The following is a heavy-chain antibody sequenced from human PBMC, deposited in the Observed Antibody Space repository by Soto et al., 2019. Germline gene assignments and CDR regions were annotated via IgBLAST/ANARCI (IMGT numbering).Heavy chain of an antibody. CDR2: IIPIFGTA. CDR3: ARDGVDIVEGPHKYGMDV. Sequence: SVKVSCKASGGTFSSYAISWVRQAPGQGLEWMGGIIPIFGTANYAQKFHGRVTITADESTSTAYMELSSLRSEDTAVYYCARDGVDIVEGPHKYGMDVWGQGTTVTVSS. J-gene: IGHJ6*02. CDR1: GGTFSSYA. D-gene: IGHD5-12*01. V-gene: IGHV1-69*13.